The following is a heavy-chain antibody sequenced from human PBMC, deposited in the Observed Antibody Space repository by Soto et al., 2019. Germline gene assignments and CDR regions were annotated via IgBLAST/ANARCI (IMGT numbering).Heavy chain of an antibody. V-gene: IGHV4-4*02. CDR3: ARREGDCRGGTCPYYHD. J-gene: IGHJ4*02. D-gene: IGHD2-15*01. Sequence: QVQLQESGPGLVKPSETLSLTCTVSGGSISSNDWWSWVRQTPGKGLEWIGEIYHSGSTNYNPSPESAVTLSLNKSKTHFPPSLNFVTAAATAVSYCARREGDCRGGTCPYYHDWGQGTLVTASS. CDR2: IYHSGST. CDR1: GGSISSNDW.